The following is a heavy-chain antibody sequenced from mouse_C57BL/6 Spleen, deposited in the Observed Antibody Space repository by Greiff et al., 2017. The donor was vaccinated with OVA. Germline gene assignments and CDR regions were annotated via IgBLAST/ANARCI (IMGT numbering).Heavy chain of an antibody. Sequence: EVKLVESGGGLVKPGGSLKLSCAASGFTFSSYAMSWVRQTPEKRLEWVATISDGGSYTYYPDNVKGRFTISRDNAKNNLYLQMSHLKSEDTAMYYCARVYYDYGWGYWGQGTSVTVSS. CDR3: ARVYYDYGWGY. CDR2: ISDGGSYT. J-gene: IGHJ4*01. V-gene: IGHV5-4*03. D-gene: IGHD2-4*01. CDR1: GFTFSSYA.